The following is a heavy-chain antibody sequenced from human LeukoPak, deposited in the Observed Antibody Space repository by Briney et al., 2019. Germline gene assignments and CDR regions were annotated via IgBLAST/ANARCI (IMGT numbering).Heavy chain of an antibody. Sequence: PGGSLRLSCAASGFTFSSYWMSWVRQAPGKGLEWVANIKKDGSEKYYVDSVKGRFTISRDNAKNSLYLQMNSLRVEDTAVYYCASAPGPDWDPFDYWGQGTLVTVSS. D-gene: IGHD2-21*01. CDR2: IKKDGSEK. CDR1: GFTFSSYW. CDR3: ASAPGPDWDPFDY. V-gene: IGHV3-7*01. J-gene: IGHJ4*02.